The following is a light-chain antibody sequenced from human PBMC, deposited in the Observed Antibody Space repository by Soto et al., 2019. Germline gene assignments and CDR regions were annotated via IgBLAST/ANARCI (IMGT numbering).Light chain of an antibody. V-gene: IGKV3-15*01. Sequence: PGGRATLSCRASQSISDTLAWYQQKPGQAPRLLIYGASTRATGIPARFSGSGSGTEFTLTISSLQSEDFAVYYCQQYNNWPPITFGQGTRLEIK. CDR3: QQYNNWPPIT. J-gene: IGKJ5*01. CDR1: QSISDT. CDR2: GAS.